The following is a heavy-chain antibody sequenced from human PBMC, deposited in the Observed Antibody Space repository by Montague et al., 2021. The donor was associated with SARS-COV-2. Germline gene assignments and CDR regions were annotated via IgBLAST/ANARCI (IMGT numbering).Heavy chain of an antibody. CDR3: TRPTLETYYDILTGYYKNFDY. CDR1: GFTFSGSA. CDR2: IRSKANSYAT. D-gene: IGHD3-9*01. Sequence: SLRLSCAASGFTFSGSAMHWVRQASGKRLEWVGRIRSKANSYATAYAASVKGRFTISRDDSKNTAYLQMNSLKTEDTAVYYCTRPTLETYYDILTGYYKNFDYWGQGTLVTVSS. V-gene: IGHV3-73*01. J-gene: IGHJ4*02.